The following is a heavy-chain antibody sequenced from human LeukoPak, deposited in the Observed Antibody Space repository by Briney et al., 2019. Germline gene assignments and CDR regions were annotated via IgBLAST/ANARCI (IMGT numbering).Heavy chain of an antibody. V-gene: IGHV3-23*01. CDR1: GFTFSSYS. J-gene: IGHJ4*02. CDR2: ISGSGGSP. D-gene: IGHD4-17*01. Sequence: PGGSLRLSCAASGFTFSSYSMTWIRQAPGKGLEWVSSISGSGGSPYYADSVKGRFTISRDNSKNTLYLQMSSLGTEDTAVYYCAKAWHVGDNYYRDVDNWGQGTLVTVSS. CDR3: AKAWHVGDNYYRDVDN.